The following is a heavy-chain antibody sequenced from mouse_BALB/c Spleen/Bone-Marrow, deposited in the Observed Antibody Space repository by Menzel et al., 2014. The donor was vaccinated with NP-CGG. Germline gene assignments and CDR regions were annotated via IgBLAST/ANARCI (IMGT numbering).Heavy chain of an antibody. J-gene: IGHJ3*01. Sequence: EVQLVESGGGLVKSGGSLKLSCAASGFTFSNYGMSWVRQTPEKRLEWVATISGGGSYTFYSDSVKGRFTISRDNAKNNLYLQLSSLRSEDTALYYCARHAYYDQTEVSFVYWGQGTLVTVS. CDR3: ARHAYYDQTEVSFVY. V-gene: IGHV5-9-2*01. CDR2: ISGGGSYT. CDR1: GFTFSNYG. D-gene: IGHD2-4*01.